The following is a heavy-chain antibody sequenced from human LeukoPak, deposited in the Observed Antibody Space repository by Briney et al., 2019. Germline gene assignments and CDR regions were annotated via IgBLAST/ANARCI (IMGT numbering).Heavy chain of an antibody. V-gene: IGHV1-2*02. Sequence: GASVKVSCKASEYTFTGYYMHWVRQAPVQGLEWMGWINTISGGTNYAQKFQGRVTMTRDTSNSTAYMELSRLTSDDTAVYYCARGREVAGTVAYWGQGTLVTVSS. CDR2: INTISGGT. D-gene: IGHD6-19*01. CDR1: EYTFTGYY. J-gene: IGHJ4*02. CDR3: ARGREVAGTVAY.